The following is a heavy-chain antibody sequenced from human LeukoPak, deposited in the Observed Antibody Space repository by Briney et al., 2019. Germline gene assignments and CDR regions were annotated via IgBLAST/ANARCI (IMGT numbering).Heavy chain of an antibody. D-gene: IGHD4-11*01. CDR1: GFSFGSYG. V-gene: IGHV3-30*18. Sequence: TGGSLRLSCAASGFSFGSYGMHWVRQAPGKGLEWVAVISNDGSTTKYGDSVRGRFTISRDNSKNTLYVQMNSLRTDDAAVYYCAKSKSPYPMDYIFDFWGQGTRVTVSS. CDR2: ISNDGSTT. J-gene: IGHJ4*02. CDR3: AKSKSPYPMDYIFDF.